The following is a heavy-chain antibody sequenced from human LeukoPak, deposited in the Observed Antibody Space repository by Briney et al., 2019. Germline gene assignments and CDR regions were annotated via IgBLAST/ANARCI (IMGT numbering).Heavy chain of an antibody. CDR1: GFTFSSYG. J-gene: IGHJ4*02. Sequence: GGSLRLSCAASGFTFSSYGMHWVRQAPGKGLEWVAVISYDGSNKYYADSVKGRFTISRDNSKNTLYLQMNSLRREDTAVYYCARDNGSGWYYFDYWGQGTLVTVSS. CDR2: ISYDGSNK. D-gene: IGHD6-19*01. CDR3: ARDNGSGWYYFDY. V-gene: IGHV3-30*03.